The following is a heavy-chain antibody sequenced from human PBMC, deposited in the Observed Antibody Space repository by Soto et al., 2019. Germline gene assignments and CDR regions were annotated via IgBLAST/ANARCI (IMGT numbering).Heavy chain of an antibody. CDR1: GGTFSSYA. D-gene: IGHD2-8*01. CDR2: IIPIFGTA. J-gene: IGHJ6*02. Sequence: QVQLVQSGAEVKKPGSSVKVSCKASGGTFSSYAISWVRQAPGQGLEWMGGIIPIFGTANYAQKFQGRVTITADESTSTAYMELSSLRSEDTAVYYCARRGLYCTNGVCYNDYYYYGMDVWGQGTTVTVSS. CDR3: ARRGLYCTNGVCYNDYYYYGMDV. V-gene: IGHV1-69*12.